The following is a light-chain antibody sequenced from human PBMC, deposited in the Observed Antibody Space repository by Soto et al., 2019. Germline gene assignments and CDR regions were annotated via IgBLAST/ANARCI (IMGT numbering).Light chain of an antibody. Sequence: IQLTQSPSSLSASVGDRVSITCRASQDIKTYLAWYQQERGKAPKLLISGTFTLQSGVPSRFNGSGSGTDFTHTISRLQPEDFATYYGQHLNNYPPFTFGPGTKVDLE. V-gene: IGKV1-9*01. J-gene: IGKJ3*01. CDR1: QDIKTY. CDR2: GTF. CDR3: QHLNNYPPFT.